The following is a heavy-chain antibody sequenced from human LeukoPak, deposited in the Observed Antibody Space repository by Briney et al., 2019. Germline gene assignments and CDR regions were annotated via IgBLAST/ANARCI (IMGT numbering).Heavy chain of an antibody. J-gene: IGHJ4*02. D-gene: IGHD3-22*01. CDR2: IYYSGST. CDR3: AREMYYYNSSAYFGYSDY. V-gene: IGHV4-59*01. CDR1: GGSMINYY. Sequence: SETLSLTCTVSGGSMINYYWSWIRQPPGKGLEWIGYIYYSGSTNYNPSLKSRVTTSVDTSKNQFSLKLNSVTAADTAVYYCAREMYYYNSSAYFGYSDYWGQGSLVTVSS.